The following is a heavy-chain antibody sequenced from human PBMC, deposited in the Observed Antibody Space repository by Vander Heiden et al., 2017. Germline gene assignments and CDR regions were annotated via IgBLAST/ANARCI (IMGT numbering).Heavy chain of an antibody. D-gene: IGHD2-2*01. CDR1: GYTFSNSE. V-gene: IGHV1-8*01. CDR2: MDPKTGKT. CDR3: ARYCSSTSCYKFDS. J-gene: IGHJ4*02. Sequence: QEQLVQSGAEVKKPGASVQVSCKASGYTFSNSEINWVRQAAGQGLEWVGWMDPKTGKTGYAQKFQGRVTMTRNTSISTVYMELSSLRSEDTAVYYCARYCSSTSCYKFDSWGQGTLVSVSS.